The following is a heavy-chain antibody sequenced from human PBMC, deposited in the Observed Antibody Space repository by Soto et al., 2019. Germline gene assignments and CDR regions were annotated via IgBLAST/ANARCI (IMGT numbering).Heavy chain of an antibody. V-gene: IGHV1-3*01. D-gene: IGHD3-9*01. J-gene: IGHJ4*02. CDR2: INAGNGNT. CDR1: GNTVPNYA. CDR3: ARGGRVRYFDWLLFDY. Sequence: ASVKVSCKASGNTVPNYAIHWVRQAPGQRLEWMGWINAGNGNTKYSQKFQGRVTITRDTSASTAYMELSSLRSEDTAVYYCARGGRVRYFDWLLFDYWGQGTLVTVSS.